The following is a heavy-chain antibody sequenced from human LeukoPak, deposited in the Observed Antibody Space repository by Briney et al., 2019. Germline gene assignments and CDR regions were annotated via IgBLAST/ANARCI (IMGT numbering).Heavy chain of an antibody. CDR1: GFTFSSYA. CDR2: ISGSGGST. D-gene: IGHD3-22*01. V-gene: IGHV3-23*01. CDR3: ARVERNYYDSSGYDY. J-gene: IGHJ4*02. Sequence: GGSLRLSCAASGFTFSSYAMSWVRQAPGKGLEWVSAISGSGGSTYYADSVKGRFTISRDNSKNTLYLQMNSLRAEDTAVYYCARVERNYYDSSGYDYWGQGTLVTVSS.